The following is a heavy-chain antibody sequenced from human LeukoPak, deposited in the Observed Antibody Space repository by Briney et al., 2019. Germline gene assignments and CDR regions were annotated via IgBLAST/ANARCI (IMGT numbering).Heavy chain of an antibody. CDR3: ARGPIFGVAPNLFDP. V-gene: IGHV1-69*02. D-gene: IGHD3-3*01. J-gene: IGHJ5*02. CDR2: IIPILGIA. CDR1: GGTFSSYT. Sequence: SVKVSCKASGGTFSSYTISLVRQAPGLGLEWMGRIIPILGIANYAQKFQGRVTITADKSTSTAYMELSSLRSEDTAVYYCARGPIFGVAPNLFDPWGQGTLVTVSS.